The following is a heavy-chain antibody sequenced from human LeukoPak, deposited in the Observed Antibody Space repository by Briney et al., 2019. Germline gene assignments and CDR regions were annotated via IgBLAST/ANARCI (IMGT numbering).Heavy chain of an antibody. Sequence: GGSLRLSCAASGFTFSSYGMHWVRQAPGKGLEWVAVIWYDGSNKYYADSVKGRFTISRDNSKNTLYLQMNSLRAEDTAVYYCARGGYDYIWGSYRDPPYYFDYWGQGTLVTVSS. J-gene: IGHJ4*02. CDR1: GFTFSSYG. D-gene: IGHD3-16*02. CDR3: ARGGYDYIWGSYRDPPYYFDY. V-gene: IGHV3-33*01. CDR2: IWYDGSNK.